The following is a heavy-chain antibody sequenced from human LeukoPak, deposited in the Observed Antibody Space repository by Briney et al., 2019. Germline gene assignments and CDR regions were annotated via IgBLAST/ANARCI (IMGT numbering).Heavy chain of an antibody. CDR3: AREWGLESSGYYYAY. D-gene: IGHD3-22*01. Sequence: SVKVSCKASGGTFSRFTISWVRQAPGQGVVWMGGITSIFGTANFAQKFQGRVSITAAGSTSTAFMELSSLRSEDTAVYYCAREWGLESSGYYYAYWGQGTLVTVSS. J-gene: IGHJ4*02. V-gene: IGHV1-69*13. CDR2: ITSIFGTA. CDR1: GGTFSRFT.